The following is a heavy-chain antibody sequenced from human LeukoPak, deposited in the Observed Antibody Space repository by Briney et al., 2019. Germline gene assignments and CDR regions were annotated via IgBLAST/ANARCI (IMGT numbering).Heavy chain of an antibody. CDR2: IKEDGTQK. CDR3: AKTGERDY. J-gene: IGHJ4*02. CDR1: GFTFNKSW. D-gene: IGHD7-27*01. V-gene: IGHV3-7*01. Sequence: GGSLRLSCAAAGFTFNKSWMSWVRQAPGKGPEWLANIKEDGTQKYYVDSVRGRFTISRDNAENSLYLQMNSLRDEDTAVYYCAKTGERDYWGRGTLVTVSS.